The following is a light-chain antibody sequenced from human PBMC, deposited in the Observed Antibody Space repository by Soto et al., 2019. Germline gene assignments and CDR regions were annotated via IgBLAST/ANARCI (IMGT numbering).Light chain of an antibody. J-gene: IGKJ5*01. V-gene: IGKV3-11*01. Sequence: EVVLTQSPVTLSLSPGERATLSCRASQSVDSHLAWYQQKPGQAPRLLIYDVSKRATGTPARFSGSGSGTDFTLTISSLEPEDFAVYYCQQRNYWQVTFGRGTRLEI. CDR2: DVS. CDR1: QSVDSH. CDR3: QQRNYWQVT.